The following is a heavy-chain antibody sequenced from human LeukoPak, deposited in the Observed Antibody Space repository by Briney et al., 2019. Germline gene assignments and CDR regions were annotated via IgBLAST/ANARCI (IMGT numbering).Heavy chain of an antibody. J-gene: IGHJ4*02. Sequence: GASVKVSCKASGYTFTSYGISRVRQAPGQGLEWMGWISAYNGNTNYAQKLQGRVTMTTDTSTSTAYMELRSLRSDDTAVYYCARSPLGYCSSTSCEDPWFDYWGQGTLVTVSS. CDR1: GYTFTSYG. D-gene: IGHD2-2*01. CDR3: ARSPLGYCSSTSCEDPWFDY. V-gene: IGHV1-18*04. CDR2: ISAYNGNT.